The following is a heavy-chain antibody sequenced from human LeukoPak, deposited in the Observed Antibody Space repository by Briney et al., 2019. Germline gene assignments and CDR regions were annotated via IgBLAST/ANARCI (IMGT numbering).Heavy chain of an antibody. CDR1: GYSISSGYY. V-gene: IGHV4-38-2*02. Sequence: SETPSLTCTVSGYSISSGYYWGWIRQPPGKGLEWIGYIYHSGSTYYNPSLKSRVTISVDRSKNQFSLKLSSVTAADTAVYYCARAHITIFGVAIKSYYFDYWGQGTLVTVSS. J-gene: IGHJ4*02. CDR3: ARAHITIFGVAIKSYYFDY. D-gene: IGHD3-3*01. CDR2: IYHSGST.